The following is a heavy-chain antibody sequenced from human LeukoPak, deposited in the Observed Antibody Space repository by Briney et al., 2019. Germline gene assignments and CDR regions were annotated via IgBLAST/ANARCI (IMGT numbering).Heavy chain of an antibody. CDR1: GFTFSSYG. D-gene: IGHD6-13*01. Sequence: GRSLRLYCAASGFTFSSYGMHWVRQAPGKGLEWVAVISYDGSNKYYADSVKGRFTISRDNSKNTLYLQMNSLRAEDTAVYYCAKDQYSSSLIDYWGQGTLVTVSS. V-gene: IGHV3-30*18. CDR2: ISYDGSNK. J-gene: IGHJ4*02. CDR3: AKDQYSSSLIDY.